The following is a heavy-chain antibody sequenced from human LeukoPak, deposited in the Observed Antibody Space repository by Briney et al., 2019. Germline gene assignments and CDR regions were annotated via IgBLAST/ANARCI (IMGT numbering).Heavy chain of an antibody. J-gene: IGHJ3*02. Sequence: PGGSLRLSCAASAFTFDDYAMHWVRQAPGKGLEWVSGISWNSGSIGYADSVKGRFTISRDNAKNSLYLQMNSLRAEDMALYYCAKAYDSSGLDAFDIWGQGTMVTVSS. V-gene: IGHV3-9*03. CDR2: ISWNSGSI. D-gene: IGHD3-22*01. CDR1: AFTFDDYA. CDR3: AKAYDSSGLDAFDI.